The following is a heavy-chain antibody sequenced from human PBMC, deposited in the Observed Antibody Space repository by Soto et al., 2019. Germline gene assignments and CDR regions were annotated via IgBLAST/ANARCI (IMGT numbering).Heavy chain of an antibody. CDR2: IYWDGGE. CDR1: GFSLSASGAG. D-gene: IGHD6-19*01. J-gene: IGHJ4*02. V-gene: IGHV2-5*02. CDR3: AHGTYGGSGYYWDS. Sequence: QITLKESGPALVKPTETLTLTCSFSGFSLSASGAGVGWIRQPPGKALEWLALIYWDGGERYSPSLKSRLTVTKDTSINHVVLTLTNVDPVDTGTYYCAHGTYGGSGYYWDSRGQGTRVTVSS.